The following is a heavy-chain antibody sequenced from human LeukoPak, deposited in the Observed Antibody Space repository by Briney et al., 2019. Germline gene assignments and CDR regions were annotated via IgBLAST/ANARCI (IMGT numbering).Heavy chain of an antibody. D-gene: IGHD3-22*01. Sequence: GGSLRLSCAASGFTFSSYAMSWVRQAPGKGLEWVSAISGSGGSTYYADSVKGRFTISRDNSKNTLYLQMNSLRAEDMAVYYGAKGRRIVVAPFYYWGQGTLVTVSS. CDR2: ISGSGGST. CDR3: AKGRRIVVAPFYY. CDR1: GFTFSSYA. V-gene: IGHV3-23*01. J-gene: IGHJ4*02.